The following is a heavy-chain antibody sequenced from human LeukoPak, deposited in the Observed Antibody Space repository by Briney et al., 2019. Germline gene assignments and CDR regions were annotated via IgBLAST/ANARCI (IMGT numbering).Heavy chain of an antibody. J-gene: IGHJ4*02. D-gene: IGHD3-9*01. Sequence: GASVKVSCKASGYTFTSYGISWVRQAPGQGLEWMGWISAYNGNTNYAQKLQGRVTMTTDTSKSTAYMELRSLRSDDTAVYYCARGAFGEDDILTGYYMGEFDYWGQGTLVTVSS. V-gene: IGHV1-18*01. CDR2: ISAYNGNT. CDR1: GYTFTSYG. CDR3: ARGAFGEDDILTGYYMGEFDY.